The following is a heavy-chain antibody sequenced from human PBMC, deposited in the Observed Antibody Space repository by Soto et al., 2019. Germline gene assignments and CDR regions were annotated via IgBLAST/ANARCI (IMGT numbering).Heavy chain of an antibody. D-gene: IGHD1-26*01. J-gene: IGHJ5*02. CDR3: ARVVGALGHWFDP. CDR2: ISAYNTNT. CDR1: GYTFTSYH. V-gene: IGHV1-18*01. Sequence: ASVKVSCKTSGYTFTSYHISWVRQAPGQGLEWMGWISAYNTNTNYAQKFQGRVTMTTDTLTSTAYMELRSLRSDDTAVYYCARVVGALGHWFDPWGQGTLVTVSS.